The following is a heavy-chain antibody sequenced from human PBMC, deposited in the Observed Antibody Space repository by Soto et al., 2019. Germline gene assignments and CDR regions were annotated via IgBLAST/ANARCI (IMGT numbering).Heavy chain of an antibody. CDR2: ISGNGGST. Sequence: EVQLLESGGGLVQPGGSLRLSCAASGFTFSSCAMGWVRQAPGKGLEWVSGISGNGGSTYYADSVKGRFTISRDTSKNTRYLQMDSLGAEDTAIYYCAQVVGDANDYYDFWGQGTLGTVSS. V-gene: IGHV3-23*01. J-gene: IGHJ4*02. CDR3: AQVVGDANDYYDF. CDR1: GFTFSSCA. D-gene: IGHD3-16*01.